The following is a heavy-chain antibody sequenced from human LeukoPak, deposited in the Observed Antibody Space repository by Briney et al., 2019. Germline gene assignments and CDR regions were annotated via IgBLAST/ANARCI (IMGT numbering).Heavy chain of an antibody. V-gene: IGHV1-18*01. CDR2: VNADKGNT. D-gene: IGHD1-26*01. J-gene: IGHJ4*02. CDR1: GHTFTNYG. CDR3: AKNRGGTWWDLVDY. Sequence: ASVKVSCKASGHTFTNYGVPWVRQAPGQGLEWMGWVNADKGNTNYARKFQDRVTISIDTSTTTAFMELRSLRSDDTAVYYCAKNRGGTWWDLVDYWGQGTLVTVSS.